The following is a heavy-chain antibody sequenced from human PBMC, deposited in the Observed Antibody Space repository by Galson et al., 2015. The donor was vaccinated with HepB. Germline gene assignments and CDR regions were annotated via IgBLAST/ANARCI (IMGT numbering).Heavy chain of an antibody. Sequence: SLRLSCAASGFTFSSYAMHWVRQAPGKGLEWVAVISYDGSNKYYADSVKGRFTISRDNSKNTLYLQMNSLRAEDTAVYYCARDFKTGENDYGDYFDYWGQGTLVTVSS. J-gene: IGHJ4*02. CDR3: ARDFKTGENDYGDYFDY. V-gene: IGHV3-30*04. CDR1: GFTFSSYA. CDR2: ISYDGSNK. D-gene: IGHD4-17*01.